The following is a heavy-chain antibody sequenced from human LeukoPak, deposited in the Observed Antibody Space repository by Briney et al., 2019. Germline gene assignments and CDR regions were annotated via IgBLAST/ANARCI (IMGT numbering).Heavy chain of an antibody. CDR2: IYYSGST. V-gene: IGHV4-59*12. Sequence: SETLSLTCTVSGGSISSYYWSWLRQPPGKGLEWIGYIYYSGSTNYNPSLKSRVTISVDTSKNRFSLKLSSVTAADTAVYYCASIYGDSHAFDIWGQGTMVTVSS. D-gene: IGHD4-17*01. CDR1: GGSISSYY. J-gene: IGHJ3*02. CDR3: ASIYGDSHAFDI.